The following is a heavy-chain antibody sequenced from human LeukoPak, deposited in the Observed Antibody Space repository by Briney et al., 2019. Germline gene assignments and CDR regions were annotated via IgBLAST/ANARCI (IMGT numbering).Heavy chain of an antibody. V-gene: IGHV3-23*01. J-gene: IGHJ4*02. CDR1: GFTFTNYA. CDR2: ISGSGGSS. D-gene: IGHD5-24*01. Sequence: GGSLRLSCAASGFTFTNYAVNWVRQAPGKGLEWVSAISGSGGSSSYADSVRGRFTISRDNSNNMLYLQMNSLRAEDTAVYYCAKPLRDAGSFNYPYFDFWGQGTLVTVSS. CDR3: AKPLRDAGSFNYPYFDF.